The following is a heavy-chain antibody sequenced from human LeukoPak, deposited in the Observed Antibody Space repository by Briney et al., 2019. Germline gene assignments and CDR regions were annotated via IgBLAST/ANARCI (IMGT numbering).Heavy chain of an antibody. Sequence: SETLSLTCTVSSGSISSGFYYWSWIRQPAGKGLEWIGRIYTSGSSNYNPSLKSRVTISVDTSENQFSLKLTSVTAADTAVYYCARADGSRSYDNPLNYYYYYYMDVWGKGTTVTISS. CDR3: ARADGSRSYDNPLNYYYYYYMDV. J-gene: IGHJ6*03. D-gene: IGHD3-10*01. CDR2: IYTSGSS. V-gene: IGHV4-61*02. CDR1: SGSISSGFYY.